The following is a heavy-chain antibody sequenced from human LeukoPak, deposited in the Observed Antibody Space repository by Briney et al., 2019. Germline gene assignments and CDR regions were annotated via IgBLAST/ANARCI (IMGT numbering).Heavy chain of an antibody. J-gene: IGHJ4*02. Sequence: GGSLRLSCAASGFTFSSCGMHWVRQAPGKGLEWVAVISYDGSNKYYADSVKGRFTISRDNSKNTLYLQMNSLRAEDTAVYYCVVRQRPPAVDYWGQGTLVTVSS. V-gene: IGHV3-30*03. CDR2: ISYDGSNK. CDR3: VVRQRPPAVDY. CDR1: GFTFSSCG. D-gene: IGHD6-25*01.